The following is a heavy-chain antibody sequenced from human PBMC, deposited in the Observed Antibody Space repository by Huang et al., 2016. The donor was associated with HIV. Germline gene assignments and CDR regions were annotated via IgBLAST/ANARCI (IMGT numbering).Heavy chain of an antibody. Sequence: EVQLMESGGGLVQPGGSLRLSCAASGFPFSTYNINWVRQAPGKGWEWVSCITSSSGSIYYADSVKGRFTISRDNAKNSLYLQMNSLRAEDTAVYYCARFGSYYYGSGSYLDAFDIWGQGTMVTVSS. CDR3: ARFGSYYYGSGSYLDAFDI. J-gene: IGHJ3*02. CDR2: ITSSSGSI. CDR1: GFPFSTYN. D-gene: IGHD3-10*01. V-gene: IGHV3-48*01.